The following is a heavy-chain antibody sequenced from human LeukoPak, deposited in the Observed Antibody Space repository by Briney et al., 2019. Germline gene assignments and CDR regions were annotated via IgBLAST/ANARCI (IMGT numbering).Heavy chain of an antibody. J-gene: IGHJ4*02. CDR2: IYYSGST. CDR3: ARESGIVGAPNY. D-gene: IGHD1-26*01. Sequence: PSETLSLTCTVSGYSITSGYNWAWIRQPPGKGLEWIGYIYYSGSTNYNPSLKSRVTISVDTSKNQFSLKLSSVTAADTAVYYCARESGIVGAPNYWGQGTLVTVSS. V-gene: IGHV4-61*01. CDR1: GYSITSGYN.